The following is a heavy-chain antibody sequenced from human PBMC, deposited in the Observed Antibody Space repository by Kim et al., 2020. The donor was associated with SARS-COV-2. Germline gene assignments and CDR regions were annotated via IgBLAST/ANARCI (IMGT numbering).Heavy chain of an antibody. CDR1: GFTFSSYS. CDR3: ARGWSSSVEYFQY. V-gene: IGHV3-21*01. D-gene: IGHD6-13*01. J-gene: IGHJ1*01. CDR2: ISSSSSYI. Sequence: GGSLRHSCAASGFTFSSYSMNWVRQAPGKGLEWVSSISSSSSYIYYADSVKGRFTISRDNAKNSLYLQMNSLRAEDTAVYYCARGWSSSVEYFQYWGQGTLVTVSS.